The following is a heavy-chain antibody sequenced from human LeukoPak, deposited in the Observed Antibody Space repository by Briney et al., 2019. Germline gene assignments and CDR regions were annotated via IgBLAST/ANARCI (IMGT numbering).Heavy chain of an antibody. CDR1: GGSISSSSYY. J-gene: IGHJ4*02. V-gene: IGHV4-39*01. CDR2: IYYSGST. Sequence: SETLSLTCTVPGGSISSSSYYWGWIRQPPGKGLEWIGSIYYSGSTYYNPSLKSRVTISVDTSKNQFSLKLSSVTAADTAVYYCARHVVRYYDSSGYYDFWGQGTLVTVSS. CDR3: ARHVVRYYDSSGYYDF. D-gene: IGHD3-22*01.